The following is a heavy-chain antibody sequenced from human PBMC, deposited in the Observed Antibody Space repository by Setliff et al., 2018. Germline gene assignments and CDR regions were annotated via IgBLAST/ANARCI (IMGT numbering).Heavy chain of an antibody. CDR2: IYTGGST. CDR1: GYSINSGTYY. J-gene: IGHJ5*02. D-gene: IGHD3-3*01. V-gene: IGHV4-61*02. CDR3: ARGRGLEWLPESWFDP. Sequence: TLSLTCGVSGYSINSGTYYWSWFRQSAGKGLEWIGRIYTGGSTNYNPSLKSRVTISLDTSKNHFSLTLTSVTAADTAVYYCARGRGLEWLPESWFDPWGQGTLVTV.